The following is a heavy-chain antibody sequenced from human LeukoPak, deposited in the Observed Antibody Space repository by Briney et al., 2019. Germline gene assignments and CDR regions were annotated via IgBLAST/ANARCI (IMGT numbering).Heavy chain of an antibody. D-gene: IGHD3-10*01. Sequence: KPSETLSLTCTVSGGSISSSSYYWGWIRQPPGKGLEWIGSIYYSGSTYYNPSLKSRVTISVDTSKNQFSLKLSSVTAADTAVYYCPRHPRLLWFGLFDYWGQGTLVSVFS. J-gene: IGHJ4*02. CDR3: PRHPRLLWFGLFDY. V-gene: IGHV4-39*01. CDR1: GGSISSSSYY. CDR2: IYYSGST.